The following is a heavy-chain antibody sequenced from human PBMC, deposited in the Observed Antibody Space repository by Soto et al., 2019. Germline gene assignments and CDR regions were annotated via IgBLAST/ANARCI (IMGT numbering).Heavy chain of an antibody. V-gene: IGHV3-11*06. CDR2: ISGTSHDT. Sequence: GGSLRLSCEASGFTFSNFYMSWIRQAPGKGLEWVSYISGTSHDTNYADSVKGRITISRDNAKNSLHLQMNSLRAEDTSVYYCAREYSLALVAPGYWGQGILVTVSS. CDR3: AREYSLALVAPGY. D-gene: IGHD5-12*01. CDR1: GFTFSNFY. J-gene: IGHJ4*02.